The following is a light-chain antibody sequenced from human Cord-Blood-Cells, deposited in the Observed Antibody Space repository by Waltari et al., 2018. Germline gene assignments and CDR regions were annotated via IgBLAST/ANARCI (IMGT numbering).Light chain of an antibody. CDR3: CSYAGSSTWV. CDR1: SSDDGSYHI. V-gene: IGLV2-23*01. J-gene: IGLJ3*02. CDR2: EGS. Sequence: QSALTQPPSVSGSPGQSITLSCTGTSSDDGSYHIVSWYQQHPGKAPKLMIYEGSKRPSGVSNRFSGSKSGNTASLTIAGLQAEDEADYYCCSYAGSSTWVFGGGTKLTVL.